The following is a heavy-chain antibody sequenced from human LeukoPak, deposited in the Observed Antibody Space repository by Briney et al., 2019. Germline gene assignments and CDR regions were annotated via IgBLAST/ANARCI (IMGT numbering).Heavy chain of an antibody. CDR3: AKDVLRFLECLDY. J-gene: IGHJ4*02. V-gene: IGHV3-23*01. Sequence: PGGSLRLSCAASGFTFSSYAMSWVRQAPGKGLEWVSAISGSGGSTYYADSVKGQFTISRDNSKNALYLQMNSLRAEDTAVYYCAKDVLRFLECLDYWGQGTLVTVSS. CDR1: GFTFSSYA. CDR2: ISGSGGST. D-gene: IGHD3-3*01.